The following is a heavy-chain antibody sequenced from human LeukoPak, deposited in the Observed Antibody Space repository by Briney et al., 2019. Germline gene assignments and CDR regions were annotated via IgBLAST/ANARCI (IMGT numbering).Heavy chain of an antibody. CDR2: INSDGSSA. Sequence: GGSLRLSCAASGFSFSSYWMHWVRQAPGKGLVWVSRINSDGSSATYADSVKGRFTISRDNAKNTLYLQINSLRAEDTAVYYCARASYDISDYWGRGTLVTVSS. J-gene: IGHJ4*02. V-gene: IGHV3-74*01. D-gene: IGHD3-9*01. CDR1: GFSFSSYW. CDR3: ARASYDISDY.